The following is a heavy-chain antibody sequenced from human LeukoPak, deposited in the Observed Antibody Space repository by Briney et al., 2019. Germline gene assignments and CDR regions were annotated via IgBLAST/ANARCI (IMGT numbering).Heavy chain of an antibody. J-gene: IGHJ3*02. Sequence: GVPLRLPCAASGFPFSRFGMHWPPQAPGKARECVALIWYDESNTYYACSVMGRFTISRDNSKNTLYLQMNSLRAEDTAVYYCAKDRATVVTFAFDIWSQGTMVTVPS. V-gene: IGHV3-30*02. CDR3: AKDRATVVTFAFDI. CDR2: IWYDESNT. D-gene: IGHD4-23*01. CDR1: GFPFSRFG.